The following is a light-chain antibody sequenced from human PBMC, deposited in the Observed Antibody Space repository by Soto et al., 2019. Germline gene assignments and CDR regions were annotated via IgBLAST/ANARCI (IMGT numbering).Light chain of an antibody. CDR3: QQRSNWPMYT. Sequence: EIVLTQSPAALSLSPGERATLSGRASQSVNSYLAWYQQKPGQAPRLLIYDASSRATGIPARFSGSGSGTDFTLTISSLEPEDFAVYYCQQRSNWPMYTFGQGTKLEIK. J-gene: IGKJ2*01. V-gene: IGKV3-11*01. CDR2: DAS. CDR1: QSVNSY.